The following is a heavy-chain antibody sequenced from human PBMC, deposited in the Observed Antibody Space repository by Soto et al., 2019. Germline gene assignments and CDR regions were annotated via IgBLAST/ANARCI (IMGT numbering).Heavy chain of an antibody. D-gene: IGHD3-3*02. CDR3: ARHSLALRKNNWFDP. CDR2: TFYLGSS. CDR1: GDSIISSDFY. Sequence: KTSETLSLTCTVSGDSIISSDFYWGWFRQPPGKGLEWIGSTFYLGSSYYNPSLKSRVTMSVDTSKNQFSLRLRSVTAADTALYFCARHSLALRKNNWFDPWGQGIMVTVSS. J-gene: IGHJ5*02. V-gene: IGHV4-39*01.